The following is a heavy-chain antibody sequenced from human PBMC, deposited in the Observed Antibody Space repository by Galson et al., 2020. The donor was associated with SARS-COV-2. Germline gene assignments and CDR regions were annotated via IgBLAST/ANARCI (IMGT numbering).Heavy chain of an antibody. V-gene: IGHV3-23*01. CDR1: GFTFSSYA. CDR3: PKDLDYESSGYEPYFDY. CDR2: ISGSGGST. J-gene: IGHJ4*02. D-gene: IGHD3-22*01. Sequence: GGSLRLSCAASGFTFSSYAMSWVRQAPGKGLEWVSAISGSGGSTYYADSVKGRFTISRDNSKNTLYLQMNSRRAEDTAVYYCPKDLDYESSGYEPYFDYWGQGTLVTVSS.